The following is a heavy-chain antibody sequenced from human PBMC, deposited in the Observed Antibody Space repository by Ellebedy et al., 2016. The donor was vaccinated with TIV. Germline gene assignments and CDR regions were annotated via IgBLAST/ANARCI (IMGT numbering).Heavy chain of an antibody. J-gene: IGHJ4*02. CDR1: GLSLSSYW. Sequence: GESLKISXEASGLSLSSYWVNWVRQAPGKGLEWVANIKQDGSEKYYGDSVKGRFTVSRDNAKDSVYLHMNSLRDEDTAVYYCARETTGIDYWGQGSLVTVSS. D-gene: IGHD4-17*01. CDR3: ARETTGIDY. V-gene: IGHV3-7*01. CDR2: IKQDGSEK.